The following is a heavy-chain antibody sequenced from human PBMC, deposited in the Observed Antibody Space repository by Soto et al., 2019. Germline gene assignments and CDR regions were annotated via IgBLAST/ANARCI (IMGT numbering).Heavy chain of an antibody. Sequence: QVQLQESGPGLVKPSQTLSVTCTVSGGSISSCAYYWSWIRQRPGTGLEWIGYIYYSGSTSYNPSLKSRLTISIDTSTSQFSLQLSSVTAADTAVYYCARDPRSAYYHDYWGQGTLVSVSS. CDR1: GGSISSCAYY. CDR2: IYYSGST. CDR3: ARDPRSAYYHDY. V-gene: IGHV4-31*03. J-gene: IGHJ4*02. D-gene: IGHD3-3*01.